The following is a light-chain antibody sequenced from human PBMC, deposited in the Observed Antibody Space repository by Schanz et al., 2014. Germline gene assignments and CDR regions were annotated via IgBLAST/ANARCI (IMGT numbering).Light chain of an antibody. J-gene: IGLJ2*01. CDR2: SNN. CDR1: SSNIGSNT. V-gene: IGLV1-44*01. CDR3: QSYDSSLSAYVV. Sequence: QSVLTQPPSASGTPGQRVTISCSGSSSNIGSNTVNWYQQLPGTAPKLLIYSNNQRPSGVPDRFSGSKSGTSASLAISGLQAEDGADYYCQSYDSSLSAYVVFGGGTKLTVL.